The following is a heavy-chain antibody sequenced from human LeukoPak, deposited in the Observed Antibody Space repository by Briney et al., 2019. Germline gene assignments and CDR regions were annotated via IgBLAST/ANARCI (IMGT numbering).Heavy chain of an antibody. D-gene: IGHD3-3*01. V-gene: IGHV3-73*01. Sequence: GGSLKLSCYVSGFTFSDSAIHWVRHAAGRGLEWVGRIRSMPKSGETAYAASVKGRFTISRDDSKDTAYLQMSSLKPEDTAVYYCTSPAHDFDIWSGYYSLWGRGTQVTVSS. CDR1: GFTFSDSA. CDR2: IRSMPKSGET. CDR3: TSPAHDFDIWSGYYSL. J-gene: IGHJ4*01.